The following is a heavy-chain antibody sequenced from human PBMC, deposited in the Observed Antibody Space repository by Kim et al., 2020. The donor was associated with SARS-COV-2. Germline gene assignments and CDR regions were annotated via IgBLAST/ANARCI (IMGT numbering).Heavy chain of an antibody. CDR3: AKDLVYWTLVPQNAFDI. CDR1: GFTFSSYG. J-gene: IGHJ3*02. V-gene: IGHV3-30*18. D-gene: IGHD2-8*02. Sequence: GGSLRLSCAASGFTFSSYGMHWVRQAPGKGLEWVAVISYDGSNKYYADSVKGRFTISRDNSKNTLYLQMNSLRAEDTAVYYCAKDLVYWTLVPQNAFDI. CDR2: ISYDGSNK.